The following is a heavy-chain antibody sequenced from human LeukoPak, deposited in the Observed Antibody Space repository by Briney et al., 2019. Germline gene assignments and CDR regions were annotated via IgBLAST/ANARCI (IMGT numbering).Heavy chain of an antibody. D-gene: IGHD2-21*02. CDR2: INHSGST. Sequence: SETLSLTCAVYGGSFSGYYWSWIRQPPGKGLEWIGEINHSGSTNYNPSLKSRVTISVDTSKNQFSLKLSSVTAAGTAVYYCARDRYPVTPFDYWGQGTLVTVSS. J-gene: IGHJ4*02. CDR3: ARDRYPVTPFDY. CDR1: GGSFSGYY. V-gene: IGHV4-34*01.